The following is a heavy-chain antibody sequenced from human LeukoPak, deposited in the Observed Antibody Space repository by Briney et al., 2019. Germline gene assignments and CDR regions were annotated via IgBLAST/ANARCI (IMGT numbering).Heavy chain of an antibody. V-gene: IGHV3-23*01. CDR3: AKDLFGDWTALHV. CDR1: GFVFVTYA. CDR2: ISGSGVSA. Sequence: GGSLRLSCAASGFVFVTYAINWVRQAPGKGLEWVSLISGSGVSADYSDSVRGRFSISRDNSKNTVYLQMNSLGGNDTAVYWCAKDLFGDWTALHVWGRGTVVTVSS. J-gene: IGHJ3*01. D-gene: IGHD3-10*02.